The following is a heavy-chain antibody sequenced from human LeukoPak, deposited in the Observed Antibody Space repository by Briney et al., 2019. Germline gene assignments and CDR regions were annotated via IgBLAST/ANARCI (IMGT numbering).Heavy chain of an antibody. CDR3: ARDFRYLYSSGWCPTLNP. Sequence: PGGSLRLSCAASGFTFSSYWMSWVRQAPGKGLEWVANIKQDGSEKYYVDSVKGRFTISRDNAKNSLYLQMNSLRAEDTAVYYCARDFRYLYSSGWCPTLNPWGQGTLVTVSS. CDR1: GFTFSSYW. V-gene: IGHV3-7*01. CDR2: IKQDGSEK. J-gene: IGHJ5*02. D-gene: IGHD6-19*01.